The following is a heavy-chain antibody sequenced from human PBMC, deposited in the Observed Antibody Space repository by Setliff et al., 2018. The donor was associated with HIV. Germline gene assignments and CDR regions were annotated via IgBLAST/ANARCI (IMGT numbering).Heavy chain of an antibody. CDR3: ARMNYGSGLASYFDY. Sequence: PSETLSLTCNVSGDSLTSGYYWAWIRQPPGKGLEWIASMQYAGTTEYNPSLKSRLTMSLDTSRNHFSLNLKSVTAADTAVYFCARMNYGSGLASYFDYWGQGTLVTVSS. D-gene: IGHD3-10*01. CDR1: GDSLTSGYY. V-gene: IGHV4-38-2*02. J-gene: IGHJ4*02. CDR2: MQYAGTT.